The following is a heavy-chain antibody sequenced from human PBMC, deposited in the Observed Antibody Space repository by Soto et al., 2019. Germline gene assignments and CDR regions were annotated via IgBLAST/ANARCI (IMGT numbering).Heavy chain of an antibody. CDR3: AKGGSFSPPAY. V-gene: IGHV3-30*02. CDR1: ESIFRSYG. J-gene: IGHJ4*02. Sequence: GGSLRLSCAAPESIFRSYGMHWVRQAPGKELEWVALIRYDGSNKKYADAVMGRFTISRDNSKNTLYLQMNSLRAEDTAVYYCAKGGSFSPPAYWGQGTLVTVSS. CDR2: IRYDGSNK. D-gene: IGHD1-26*01.